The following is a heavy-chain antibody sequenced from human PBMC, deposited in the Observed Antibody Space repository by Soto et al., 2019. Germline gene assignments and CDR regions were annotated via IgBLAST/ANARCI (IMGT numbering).Heavy chain of an antibody. V-gene: IGHV1-18*01. CDR2: ISGYNGDT. J-gene: IGHJ6*02. CDR1: GYTFTRYG. CDR3: AKKGQLPYSCYGTDV. D-gene: IGHD1-26*01. Sequence: QVQLVQSGGEVKKPGASVKVSCKTSGYTFTRYGISWVRQAPGQGLEWMGWISGYNGDTNYAQKFQDRHNMTIDTSTTTGYRELMSLTSDDTAVYYCAKKGQLPYSCYGTDVGGQGTTVTVSS.